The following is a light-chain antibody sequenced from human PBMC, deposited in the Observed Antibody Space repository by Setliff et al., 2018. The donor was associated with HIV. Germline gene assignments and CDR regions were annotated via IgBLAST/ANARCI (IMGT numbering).Light chain of an antibody. Sequence: QSALAQPPSASGSPGQSVTISCTGTSSDVGGYNYVSWYQQHPGKAPKLMIYEVSKRPSGVSNRFSGSKSATTASLTISGLQAEDEADYYCCSYAGSSTYVFGTGTKVTVL. J-gene: IGLJ1*01. CDR1: SSDVGGYNY. CDR2: EVS. CDR3: CSYAGSSTYV. V-gene: IGLV2-23*02.